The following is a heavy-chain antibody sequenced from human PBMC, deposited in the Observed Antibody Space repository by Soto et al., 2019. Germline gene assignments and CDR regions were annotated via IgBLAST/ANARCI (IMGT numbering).Heavy chain of an antibody. J-gene: IGHJ4*02. CDR3: ARQILSIAARPQNFDY. CDR1: GGSISSSSYY. V-gene: IGHV4-39*01. D-gene: IGHD6-6*01. Sequence: PSETLSLTCTVSGGSISSSSYYWCWIRQPPGKGLEWIGSIYYSGSTYYNPSLKSRVTISVDTSKNQFSLKLSSVTAADTAVYYCARQILSIAARPQNFDYWGQGTLVTVSS. CDR2: IYYSGST.